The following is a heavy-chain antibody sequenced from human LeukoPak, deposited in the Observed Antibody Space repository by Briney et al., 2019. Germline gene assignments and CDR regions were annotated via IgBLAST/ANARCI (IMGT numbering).Heavy chain of an antibody. D-gene: IGHD5-24*01. V-gene: IGHV4-34*01. Sequence: KPSETLSLTCAVYGGSFSGYSWTWIRQPPGEGLEWIGEIDRSGSTNYNPSLKSRVTISRDTSKNQFSLKLGSVTAADAAVYYCATLNTDGWYFDNWGQGTLVTVSS. J-gene: IGHJ4*02. CDR3: ATLNTDGWYFDN. CDR2: IDRSGST. CDR1: GGSFSGYS.